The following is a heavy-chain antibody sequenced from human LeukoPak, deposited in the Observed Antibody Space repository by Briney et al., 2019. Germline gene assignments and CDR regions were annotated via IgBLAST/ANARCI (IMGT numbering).Heavy chain of an antibody. V-gene: IGHV1-18*01. J-gene: IGHJ4*02. CDR3: ARDKYYYGSGTFYSSAVFDN. CDR2: ISAHNGNT. CDR1: GYTYSTYG. D-gene: IGHD3-10*01. Sequence: ASVKVSCKASGYTYSTYGISWVRQAPGQGLEWMGWISAHNGNTDYAQKFQGRVTMTRDTSTSTAYMELSGLRSGDTAVYYCARDKYYYGSGTFYSSAVFDNWGQGALVTVSS.